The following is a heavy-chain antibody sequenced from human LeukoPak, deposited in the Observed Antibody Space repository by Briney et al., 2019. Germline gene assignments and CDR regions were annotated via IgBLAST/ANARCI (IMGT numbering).Heavy chain of an antibody. CDR3: ARETTISPYYFDY. D-gene: IGHD3-9*01. Sequence: ASVKVSYKASGYTFTSYDITWVRQAPGQGLEWMGWMSPNSGNTGYAQKFQGRVTMTRNTSITTAYMKLSILTSEDTAVYYCARETTISPYYFDYWGLGSQVTVSP. V-gene: IGHV1-8*01. CDR1: GYTFTSYD. CDR2: MSPNSGNT. J-gene: IGHJ4*02.